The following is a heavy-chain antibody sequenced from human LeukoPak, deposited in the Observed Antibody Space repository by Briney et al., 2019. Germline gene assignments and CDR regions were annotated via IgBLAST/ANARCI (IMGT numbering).Heavy chain of an antibody. V-gene: IGHV1-2*02. CDR1: GYTFTGYY. D-gene: IGHD6-13*01. Sequence: ASVKVSCKASGYTFTGYYMHWVRQAPGQGLEWMGWINPNSGGTNYAQKFQGRVTMTRDTSISTAYMELSRLRSDDTAVYYCARGELYSSSVNRLFDYWGQGTLVTVSS. CDR3: ARGELYSSSVNRLFDY. J-gene: IGHJ4*02. CDR2: INPNSGGT.